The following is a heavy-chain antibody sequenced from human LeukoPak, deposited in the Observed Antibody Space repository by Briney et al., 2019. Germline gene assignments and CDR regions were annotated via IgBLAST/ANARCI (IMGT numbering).Heavy chain of an antibody. CDR2: IYYSGST. Sequence: SETLSLTCTVSGVSISSHYWSWIRQPPGKGLEWIGYIYYSGSTNYNPSLKSRVTISVDTSKNQFSLKLSSVTAADTAVYYCARAPSDYDFWSGYLHQYFDYWGQGTLVTVSS. D-gene: IGHD3-3*01. CDR1: GVSISSHY. CDR3: ARAPSDYDFWSGYLHQYFDY. V-gene: IGHV4-59*11. J-gene: IGHJ4*02.